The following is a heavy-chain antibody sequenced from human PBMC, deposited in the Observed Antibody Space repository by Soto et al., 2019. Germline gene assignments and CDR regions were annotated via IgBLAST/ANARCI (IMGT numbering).Heavy chain of an antibody. CDR1: GFTFSTYA. CDR3: AKWGVYYYYMDV. D-gene: IGHD3-10*01. CDR2: ISGSGGST. J-gene: IGHJ6*03. V-gene: IGHV3-23*01. Sequence: EVQLLESGGGLVQPGGSLRLSCAASGFTFSTYAMSWVRQAPGKGLEWVSAISGSGGSTYYADSVKGRFTISRDNSKNTLYLQMNSLRAEDTAVYYCAKWGVYYYYMDVWGKGTTVTVSS.